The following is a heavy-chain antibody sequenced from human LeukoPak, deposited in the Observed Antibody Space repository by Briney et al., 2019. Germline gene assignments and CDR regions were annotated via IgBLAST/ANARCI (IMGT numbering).Heavy chain of an antibody. V-gene: IGHV1-18*01. CDR2: ISAYNSNT. Sequence: ASVKVSCKASGYTFTSYGISWVRQAPGQGLEWMGWISAYNSNTNYAQKLQGRVTMTTDTSTSTAYMELRSLRSDDTAVYYCARVPPTASSSSSLDYWGQGTLVTVSS. CDR3: ARVPPTASSSSSLDY. D-gene: IGHD6-6*01. J-gene: IGHJ4*02. CDR1: GYTFTSYG.